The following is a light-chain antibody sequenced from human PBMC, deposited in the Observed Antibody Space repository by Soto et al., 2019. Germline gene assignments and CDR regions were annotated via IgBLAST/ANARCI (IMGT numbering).Light chain of an antibody. CDR3: QQYGSSPPT. V-gene: IGKV3-20*01. J-gene: IGKJ1*01. Sequence: ILLTQSTGTLSLPPGDRMTLSCRASQSISRYLAWYQQKPGQGPRLLIYGASSRASGTPDRFSGSGSGTDFTLTINRLEPEDFALYYCQQYGSSPPTFGQGTKVDI. CDR1: QSISRY. CDR2: GAS.